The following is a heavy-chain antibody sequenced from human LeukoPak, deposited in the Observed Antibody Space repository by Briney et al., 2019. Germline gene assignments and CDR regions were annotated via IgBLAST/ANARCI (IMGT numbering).Heavy chain of an antibody. CDR2: INPNSGGT. V-gene: IGHV1-2*02. CDR3: ARGDTMIVVTSADTDY. D-gene: IGHD3-22*01. Sequence: ASVKVSCKASGYTFTGYYMHWVRQAPGQGLEWMGWINPNSGGTNYAQKFQGRVTMTRDTSISTAYMELSRLRSDDTAVYYCARGDTMIVVTSADTDYWGQGTLVTVSS. J-gene: IGHJ4*02. CDR1: GYTFTGYY.